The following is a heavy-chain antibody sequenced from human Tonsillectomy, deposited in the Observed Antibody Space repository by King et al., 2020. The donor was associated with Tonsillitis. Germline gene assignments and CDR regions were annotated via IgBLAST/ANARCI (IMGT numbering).Heavy chain of an antibody. Sequence: VQLVESGGGLVQPGRSLRLSCTPSGFVFGDFVLSWVRQAPGKGLEWLGFIRSRPYGGTPEYAASVKGRFTILRDDSKSIAYLEIDSLKTEDTAVYHCTRLTSGWYSDYWGQGTLVTVSS. CDR3: TRLTSGWYSDY. CDR1: GFVFGDFV. D-gene: IGHD6-19*01. CDR2: IRSRPYGGTP. J-gene: IGHJ4*02. V-gene: IGHV3-49*04.